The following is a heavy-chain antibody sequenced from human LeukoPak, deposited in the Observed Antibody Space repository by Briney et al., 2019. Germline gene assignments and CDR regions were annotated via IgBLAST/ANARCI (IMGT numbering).Heavy chain of an antibody. D-gene: IGHD5-18*01. J-gene: IGHJ4*02. CDR2: IYYSGST. Sequence: PETLSLTSTVSGGSVSSVSSFWTCIRQPPGKGLEWIGYIYYSGSTNYNPSLKSRVTISLDTSKSQISLKLSSVTAADTAVYYCARGQKRLQLLWGERPLVTVSS. CDR3: ARGQKRLQLL. CDR1: GGSVSSVSSF. V-gene: IGHV4-61*01.